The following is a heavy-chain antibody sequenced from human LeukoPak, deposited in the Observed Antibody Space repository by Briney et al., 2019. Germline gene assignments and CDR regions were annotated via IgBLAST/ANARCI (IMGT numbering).Heavy chain of an antibody. D-gene: IGHD2-2*01. CDR2: MHHSGRT. CDR1: GASISSTNW. Sequence: SETLSLTCAISGASISSTNWWIWVRQPPGKGLAWIGEMHHSGRTNYNPSLKSRITISVDKSKNQVFLRLNSVAAADTALYYCARAQEGCSRASCYLEPWGQGTLDTVSS. V-gene: IGHV4-4*02. CDR3: ARAQEGCSRASCYLEP. J-gene: IGHJ5*02.